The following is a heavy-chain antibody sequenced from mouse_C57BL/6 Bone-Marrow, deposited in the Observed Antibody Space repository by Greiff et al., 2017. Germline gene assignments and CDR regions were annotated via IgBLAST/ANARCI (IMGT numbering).Heavy chain of an antibody. CDR3: ARHEDEGYEH. CDR1: GYTFTEYT. Sequence: QVKLQQSGAELVKPGASVKLSCKASGYTFTEYTIHWVKQRSGQGLEWIGWVYPGSGSTKYNEKFKDKATLTADKSYSTVYMELSRLTSEDSAVYVCARHEDEGYEHWGQGTLVTVSA. CDR2: VYPGSGST. J-gene: IGHJ3*01. D-gene: IGHD2-2*01. V-gene: IGHV1-62-2*01.